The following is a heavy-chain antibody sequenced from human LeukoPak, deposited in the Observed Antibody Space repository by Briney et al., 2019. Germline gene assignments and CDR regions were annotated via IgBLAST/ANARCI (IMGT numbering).Heavy chain of an antibody. V-gene: IGHV1-69*06. J-gene: IGHJ3*02. CDR2: IIPIFGTA. Sequence: SVKVSCKASGYTFTNYYIHWVRQAPGQGLEWMGGIIPIFGTANYAQKFQGRVTITADKSTSIAYMELSSLRSEDTAVYYCARAGALGNDAFDIWGQGTMVTVSS. D-gene: IGHD4-23*01. CDR3: ARAGALGNDAFDI. CDR1: GYTFTNYY.